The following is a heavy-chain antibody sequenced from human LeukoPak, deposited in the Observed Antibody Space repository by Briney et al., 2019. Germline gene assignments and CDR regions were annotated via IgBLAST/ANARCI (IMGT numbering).Heavy chain of an antibody. J-gene: IGHJ3*02. CDR2: INPNSGGT. CDR3: ATLTPYGGNRRNDAFDI. D-gene: IGHD4-23*01. V-gene: IGHV1-2*06. Sequence: ASVKVSCKASGYTFTGYYMHWVRQAPGQGLEWMGQINPNSGGTNSAQKFQGRVTMTRDPSISTAYMELSRLRSDDTAVYYCATLTPYGGNRRNDAFDIWGQGTMVTVSS. CDR1: GYTFTGYY.